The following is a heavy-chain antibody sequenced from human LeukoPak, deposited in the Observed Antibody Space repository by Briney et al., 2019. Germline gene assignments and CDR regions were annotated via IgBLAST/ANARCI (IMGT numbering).Heavy chain of an antibody. V-gene: IGHV3-33*06. Sequence: PGRSLRLSCAASGSTFSSYGMHWVRQAPGKGLEWVAVIWYDGSNKYYADSVKGRFTISRDNPKNTLYLQMNSLRAEDTAVYYCAKDSGRGTEGYFDYWGQGTLVTVSS. J-gene: IGHJ4*02. CDR3: AKDSGRGTEGYFDY. CDR1: GSTFSSYG. CDR2: IWYDGSNK. D-gene: IGHD1-26*01.